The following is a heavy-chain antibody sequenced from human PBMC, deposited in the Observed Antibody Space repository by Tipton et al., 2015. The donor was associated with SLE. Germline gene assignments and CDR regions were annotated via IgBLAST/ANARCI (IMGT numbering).Heavy chain of an antibody. D-gene: IGHD6-6*01. J-gene: IGHJ6*03. V-gene: IGHV4-31*03. CDR1: GGSISSGGYY. CDR3: ARIAAREGYYYYYMDV. Sequence: TLSLTCTVSGGSISSGGYYWSWIRQHPGKGLEWIGYIYYSGSTYYNPSLKSRVTISVDTSKNQFSLKLSSVTAADTAVYYCARIAAREGYYYYYMDVWGKGTTVTVSS. CDR2: IYYSGST.